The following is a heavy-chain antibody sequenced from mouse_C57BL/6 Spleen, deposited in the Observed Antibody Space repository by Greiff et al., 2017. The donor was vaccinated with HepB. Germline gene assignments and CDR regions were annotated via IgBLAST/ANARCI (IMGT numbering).Heavy chain of an antibody. Sequence: VKLQQPGAELVRPGTSVKLSCKASGYTFTSYWMHWVKQRPGQGLEWIGVIDPSDSYTNYNQKFKGKATLTVDTSSSTAYMQLSSLTSEDSAVYYCARGDGYYGYFDVWGTGTTVTVSS. CDR3: ARGDGYYGYFDV. V-gene: IGHV1-59*01. CDR1: GYTFTSYW. J-gene: IGHJ1*03. CDR2: IDPSDSYT. D-gene: IGHD2-3*01.